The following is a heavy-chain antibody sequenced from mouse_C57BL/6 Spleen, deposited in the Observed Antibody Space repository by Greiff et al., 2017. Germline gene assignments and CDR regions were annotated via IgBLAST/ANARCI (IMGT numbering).Heavy chain of an antibody. CDR1: GYTFTSYW. CDR3: ARMPITAVVATDD. V-gene: IGHV1-50*01. CDR2: IDPSDSYT. Sequence: QVQLQQSGAELVKPGASVKLSCKASGYTFTSYWMQWVKPRPGQGLEWIGEIDPSDSYTNYNQKFKGKATLTVDTSSSTAYMQLSSLTAEDSAVYYCARMPITAVVATDDWGQGSTLTVSS. D-gene: IGHD1-1*01. J-gene: IGHJ2*01.